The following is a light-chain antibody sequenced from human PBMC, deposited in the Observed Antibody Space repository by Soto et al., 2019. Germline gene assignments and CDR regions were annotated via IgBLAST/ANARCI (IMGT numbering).Light chain of an antibody. Sequence: EIVLTQSPGTLSLSPGERATLSCRASQSVGNNYLAWYQQKPGQAPRLLIYGASNRATGILDRFSGSGSGTDFTLTISRLEPEDFAVYYCQQYGSSGTFGQGTKVDIK. CDR3: QQYGSSGT. CDR1: QSVGNNY. J-gene: IGKJ1*01. CDR2: GAS. V-gene: IGKV3-20*01.